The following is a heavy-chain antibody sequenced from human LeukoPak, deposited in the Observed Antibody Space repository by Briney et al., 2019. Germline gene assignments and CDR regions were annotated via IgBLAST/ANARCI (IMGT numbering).Heavy chain of an antibody. D-gene: IGHD3-22*01. Sequence: GGSLRLSCAASGFTFSSYAMHWVRQAPGKGLEWVAVISYDGSNKYYAGSVKGRFTISRDNSKNTLYLQMNSLRAEDTAVYYCARDTRYYYDSSGYYPFGYWGQGTLVTVSS. CDR2: ISYDGSNK. CDR1: GFTFSSYA. J-gene: IGHJ4*02. V-gene: IGHV3-30-3*01. CDR3: ARDTRYYYDSSGYYPFGY.